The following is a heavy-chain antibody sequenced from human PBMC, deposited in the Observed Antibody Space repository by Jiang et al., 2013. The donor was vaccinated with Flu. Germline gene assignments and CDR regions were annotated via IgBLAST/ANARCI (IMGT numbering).Heavy chain of an antibody. CDR3: AREPYRGGWPQPATEDYYYGMDV. D-gene: IGHD2-2*01. Sequence: QLVESGAEVKKPGASVKVSCKASGYTFTSYGISWVRQAPGQGLEWMGWISAYNGNTNYAQKLQGRVTMTTDTSTSTAYMELRSLRSDDTAVYYCAREPYRGGWPQPATEDYYYGMDVWGQGTTVTVSS. V-gene: IGHV1-18*04. CDR2: ISAYNGNT. J-gene: IGHJ6*02. CDR1: GYTFTSYG.